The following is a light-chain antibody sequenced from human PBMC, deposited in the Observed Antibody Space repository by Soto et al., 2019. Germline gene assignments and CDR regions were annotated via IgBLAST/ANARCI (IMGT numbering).Light chain of an antibody. J-gene: IGKJ5*01. CDR1: QSINNK. CDR3: QQYNNWPPIT. CDR2: GAS. Sequence: LVAQAPTTLAVSPREKVNLSLRASQSINNKVAWYQQKPGQAPRLLIYGASTRATGISARFSGSGSGTEFTLTISSLQSEDFALYYCQQYNNWPPITFGQGTRLE. V-gene: IGKV3-15*01.